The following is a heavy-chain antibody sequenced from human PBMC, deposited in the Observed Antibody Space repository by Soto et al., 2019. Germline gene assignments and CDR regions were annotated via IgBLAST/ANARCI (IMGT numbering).Heavy chain of an antibody. Sequence: QVQLQESGPGLVKPSQTLSLTCTVSVGSISSGDYYWSWIRQPPGKGLEWIGYIYYSVITYYNPSLKSRVTISVDTSKNQFSLKLSSVTAADTAVYYCARDPVPGDYGAFDIWGQGTMVTVSS. V-gene: IGHV4-30-4*01. CDR3: ARDPVPGDYGAFDI. D-gene: IGHD4-17*01. J-gene: IGHJ3*02. CDR2: IYYSVIT. CDR1: VGSISSGDYY.